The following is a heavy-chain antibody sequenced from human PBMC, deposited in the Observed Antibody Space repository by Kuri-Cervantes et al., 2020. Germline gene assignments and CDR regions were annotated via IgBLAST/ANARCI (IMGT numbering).Heavy chain of an antibody. CDR1: GFTFSSYD. V-gene: IGHV3-13*01. Sequence: GESLKISCAASGFTFSSYDMHWVRQATGKGLEWVSAIGTAGDTYYPGSVKGRFTISRENAKNSLYLQMNSLRVEDTAVYYCVRDYQNFWGQGTLVTVSS. CDR2: IGTAGDT. J-gene: IGHJ4*02. D-gene: IGHD2-2*01. CDR3: VRDYQNF.